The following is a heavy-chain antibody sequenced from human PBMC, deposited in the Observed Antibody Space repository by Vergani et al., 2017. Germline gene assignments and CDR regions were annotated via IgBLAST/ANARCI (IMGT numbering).Heavy chain of an antibody. CDR2: IYHSGST. V-gene: IGHV4-38-2*01. Sequence: WGWIRQPPGKGLEWIGSIYHSGSTYYNPSLKSRVTISVDTSKNQFSLKLSSVTAADTAVYYCARQGSDILTGYTRLFDYWGQGTLVTVSS. D-gene: IGHD3-9*01. J-gene: IGHJ4*02. CDR3: ARQGSDILTGYTRLFDY.